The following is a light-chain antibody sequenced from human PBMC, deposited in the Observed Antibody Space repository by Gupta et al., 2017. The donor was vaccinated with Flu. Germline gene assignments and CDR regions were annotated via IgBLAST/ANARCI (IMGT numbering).Light chain of an antibody. CDR3: SSYTSSSTYV. J-gene: IGLJ1*01. CDR1: SSDVGGYNY. V-gene: IGLV2-14*01. Sequence: QSALTQPASVSGSPGQSITISCTGTSSDVGGYNYVSWYQQHPGKAPKLMVYEVSNRPSGVSNRFSCSKSGNTASLTISGLQAEDEADYYCSSYTSSSTYVFGTGTKGTVL. CDR2: EVS.